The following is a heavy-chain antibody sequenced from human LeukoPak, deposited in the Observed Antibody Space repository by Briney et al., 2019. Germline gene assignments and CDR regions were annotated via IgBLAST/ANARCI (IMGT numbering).Heavy chain of an antibody. CDR1: GGTFSSYA. CDR3: AGDPNYYDSSATSLRVFDY. D-gene: IGHD3-22*01. CDR2: IIPIFGTA. J-gene: IGHJ4*02. Sequence: SVKVSCKASGGTFSSYAISWVRQAPGQGLEWMEGIIPIFGTANYAQKFQGRVTITTDESTSTAYMELSSLRSEDTAVYYCAGDPNYYDSSATSLRVFDYWGQGTLVTVSS. V-gene: IGHV1-69*05.